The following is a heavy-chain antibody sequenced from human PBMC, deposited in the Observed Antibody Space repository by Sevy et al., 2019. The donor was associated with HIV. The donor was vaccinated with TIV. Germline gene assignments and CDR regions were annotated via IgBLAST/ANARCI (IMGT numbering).Heavy chain of an antibody. CDR3: ARGPYSMVRGVIPKYYFDY. CDR2: ISYDGSNK. CDR1: GFTFSSYA. D-gene: IGHD3-10*01. Sequence: GGSLRLSCAASGFTFSSYAMHWVRQAPGNGLEWVAVISYDGSNKYYADSVKGRFTISRDNSKNTLYLQMNSLRAEDTAVYYCARGPYSMVRGVIPKYYFDYSGQGTLVTVSS. V-gene: IGHV3-30-3*01. J-gene: IGHJ4*02.